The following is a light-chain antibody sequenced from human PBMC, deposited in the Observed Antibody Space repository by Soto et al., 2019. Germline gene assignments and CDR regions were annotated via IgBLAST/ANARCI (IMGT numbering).Light chain of an antibody. CDR2: GAS. V-gene: IGKV3-15*01. J-gene: IGKJ5*01. Sequence: EVVMTQSPGTLSVSLGESATLSCRASQSVDGYLAWYQQKPGQAPRLLIYGASTRATGVTARFRGGGSGTEFPRNISLLQSEDSAVYYWQQYHKGPPITFGQGTRLEIK. CDR3: QQYHKGPPIT. CDR1: QSVDGY.